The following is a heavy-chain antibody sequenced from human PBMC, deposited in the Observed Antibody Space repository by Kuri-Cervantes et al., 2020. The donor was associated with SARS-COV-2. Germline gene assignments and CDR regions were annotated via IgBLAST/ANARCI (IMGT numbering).Heavy chain of an antibody. J-gene: IGHJ6*03. D-gene: IGHD6-13*01. Sequence: SVKVSCKASGGTFSSYAISWVRQAPGQGLEWMGRIIPFVGIANYAQKFQGRVTITADKSTSTAYMELSSLRFEDTAVYYCAGDRYSSSSHYFYDMDVWGKGTTVTVSS. CDR3: AGDRYSSSSHYFYDMDV. CDR1: GGTFSSYA. CDR2: IIPFVGIA. V-gene: IGHV1-69*04.